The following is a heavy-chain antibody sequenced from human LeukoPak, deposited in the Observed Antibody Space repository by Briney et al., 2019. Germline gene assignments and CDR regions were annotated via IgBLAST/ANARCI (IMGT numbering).Heavy chain of an antibody. J-gene: IGHJ3*02. D-gene: IGHD4-23*01. CDR1: GFTFSSYS. CDR3: ARDRSYGGNSPADAFDI. Sequence: PGGSLRLSCAASGFTFSSYSMNWVRQAPGKGLEWVSSISSSSSYIYCADSVKGRFTISRDNAKNSLYLQMNSLRAEDTAVYYCARDRSYGGNSPADAFDIWGQGTMVTVSS. V-gene: IGHV3-21*01. CDR2: ISSSSSYI.